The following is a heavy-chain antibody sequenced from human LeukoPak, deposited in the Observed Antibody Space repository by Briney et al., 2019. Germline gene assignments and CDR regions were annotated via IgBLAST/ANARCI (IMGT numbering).Heavy chain of an antibody. Sequence: PGGSLRLSCAASGLTFSSYIMTWIRQPPGKGLEWIGYVDHTGSTNFNPSLNGRVSISRDTTKNLFSLRLRSVTAADTAVYFCARGRVSSSTWYSTYYYYFYMDVWGKGTTVTVSS. D-gene: IGHD1-1*01. J-gene: IGHJ6*03. CDR1: GLTFSSYI. V-gene: IGHV4-59*01. CDR2: VDHTGST. CDR3: ARGRVSSSTWYSTYYYYFYMDV.